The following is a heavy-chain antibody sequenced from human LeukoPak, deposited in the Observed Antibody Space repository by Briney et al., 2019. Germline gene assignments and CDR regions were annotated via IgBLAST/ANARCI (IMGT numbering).Heavy chain of an antibody. V-gene: IGHV1-2*02. D-gene: IGHD6-13*01. CDR3: AREVEAAAGTGDTSYYYYYGMDV. J-gene: IGHJ6*02. CDR1: GYSFTGYY. CDR2: INPNSGGT. Sequence: ASVTVSCKASGYSFTGYYMHWVRQPPGQGLEWMGWINPNSGGTNYAQKSQGRVTMTRDTSISTAYMELSRLRSDDTAVYYCAREVEAAAGTGDTSYYYYYGMDVWGQGTTVTVSS.